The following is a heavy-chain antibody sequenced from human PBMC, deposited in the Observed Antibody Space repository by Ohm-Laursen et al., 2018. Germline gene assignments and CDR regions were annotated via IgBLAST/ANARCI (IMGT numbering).Heavy chain of an antibody. CDR2: ISAYNGNT. J-gene: IGHJ4*02. V-gene: IGHV1-18*01. CDR3: ARAQWLAQKPYYFNS. Sequence: GASVKVSCKASGYTFTSYGISWVRQAPGQGLEWMGWISAYNGNTNYAQKLQGRVTMATDTSTSTAYMELRSLRSDDTAVYYCARAQWLAQKPYYFNSWGQGTLVTVSS. CDR1: GYTFTSYG. D-gene: IGHD6-19*01.